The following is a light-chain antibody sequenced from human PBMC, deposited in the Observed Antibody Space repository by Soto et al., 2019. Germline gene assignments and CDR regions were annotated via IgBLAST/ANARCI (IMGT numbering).Light chain of an antibody. J-gene: IGKJ2*01. V-gene: IGKV1-39*01. Sequence: DIQMTQSPSSQSASVGDRVTITCRASQSIGSYLNWYQHKPGRAPKVLIFAASSLQSEVPSRFSGSGSGAEFTLTISNLQPEDFATYYCQQSYTTPRTFGQGTRLEIK. CDR1: QSIGSY. CDR3: QQSYTTPRT. CDR2: AAS.